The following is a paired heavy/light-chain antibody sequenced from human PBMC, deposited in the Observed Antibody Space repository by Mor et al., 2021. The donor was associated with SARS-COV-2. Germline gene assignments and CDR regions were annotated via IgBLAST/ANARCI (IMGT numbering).Heavy chain of an antibody. D-gene: IGHD5-12*01. Sequence: QVHLVQSGAEVKKPGASVKVSCKASGYTFTANYMHWVRQAPGQGLEWMGRINPNTGDTNYGQLFQGRVTMTRDTSISTAYMELSRLRSDDTAIYYCARDPGYSGYDFDYWGQGTPVTVSS. CDR1: GYTFTANY. J-gene: IGHJ4*02. CDR3: ARDPGYSGYDFDY. CDR2: INPNTGDT. V-gene: IGHV1-2*06.
Light chain of an antibody. J-gene: IGLJ2*01. V-gene: IGLV1-44*01. CDR2: NYD. CDR3: AAWDDRLNGVV. CDR1: SSNIGSYT. Sequence: QSVLTQPPSASGTPGQRVTISCSGSSSNIGSYTVSWYQQLPGTAPKLLIYNYDQRPSGVTDRFSGSKSGTSASLAISGLQSEDEADYYCAAWDDRLNGVVFGGGTRLTVL.